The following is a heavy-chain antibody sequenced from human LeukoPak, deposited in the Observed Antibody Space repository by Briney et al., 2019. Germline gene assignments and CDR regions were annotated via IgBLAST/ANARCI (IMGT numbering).Heavy chain of an antibody. V-gene: IGHV4-4*02. D-gene: IGHD5-24*01. J-gene: IGHJ4*02. Sequence: GSLRLSCAASGFTFSRLWMSWVRQAPGKGLEWIGTIYYSGSTYYNPSLKSRVTISIDTSKNQFSLKLSSATAADTAVYYCARGPRDAYNSFDYWGQGTLVTVSS. CDR1: GFTFSRLW. CDR2: IYYSGST. CDR3: ARGPRDAYNSFDY.